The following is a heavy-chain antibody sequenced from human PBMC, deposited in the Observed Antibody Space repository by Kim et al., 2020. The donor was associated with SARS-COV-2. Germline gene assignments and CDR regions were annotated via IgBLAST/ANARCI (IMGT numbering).Heavy chain of an antibody. J-gene: IGHJ4*02. CDR1: GFDFSSYS. V-gene: IGHV3-48*04. Sequence: GGSLRLSCGASGFDFSSYSMNWVRQAPGKGLEWIAYIYRRDSSIFYADSVKGRFTISRDNARNSVYLQMNSLRVEDTAMYYCVREAWQSLDYWGQGTLVSVPS. CDR2: IYRRDSSI. CDR3: VREAWQSLDY.